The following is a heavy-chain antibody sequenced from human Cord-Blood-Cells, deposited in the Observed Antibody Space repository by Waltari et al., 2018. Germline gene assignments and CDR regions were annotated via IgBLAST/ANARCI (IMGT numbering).Heavy chain of an antibody. CDR3: ARDHVGPKGPALDI. Sequence: QVQLQESGPGLVKPSETLSLTCTVSGGSISSYYWSWIRQPPGNGLEWIGYSYYSGSTNYNPSLKSRVTISVDTSKNQFALKLSSVTASDTAVYYCARDHVGPKGPALDICGQGTMVTVSS. CDR2: SYYSGST. D-gene: IGHD3-10*02. J-gene: IGHJ3*02. V-gene: IGHV4-59*01. CDR1: GGSISSYY.